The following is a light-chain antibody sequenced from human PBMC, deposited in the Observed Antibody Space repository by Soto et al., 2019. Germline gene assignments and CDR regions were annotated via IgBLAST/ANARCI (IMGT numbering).Light chain of an antibody. J-gene: IGLJ1*01. CDR1: SSDVGSYNL. V-gene: IGLV2-23*02. CDR2: EVS. Sequence: QSALTQPASVSGSPGQSITISCTGTSSDVGSYNLVSWYQQHPGKAPKLMIYEVSKRPSGVSNRFSGSKSGNTASLTISGLQAEDEADYYCCSYAGSSTPXVFGTGTKVTVL. CDR3: CSYAGSSTPXV.